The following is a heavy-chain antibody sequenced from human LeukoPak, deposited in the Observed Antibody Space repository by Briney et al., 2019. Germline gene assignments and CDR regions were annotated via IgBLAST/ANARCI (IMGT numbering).Heavy chain of an antibody. D-gene: IGHD3-22*01. J-gene: IGHJ4*02. CDR1: GGSFSGYY. CDR2: VNHSGSA. CDR3: ARECSSVTCAEFDY. Sequence: SETLSLTCAVYGGSFSGYYWSWIRQPPGKRLEWIGEVNHSGSANYNPTFKGRVTISVDTSKNQFSLKLNSVTAADTAVYYCARECSSVTCAEFDYWGQGTLVTVSS. V-gene: IGHV4-34*01.